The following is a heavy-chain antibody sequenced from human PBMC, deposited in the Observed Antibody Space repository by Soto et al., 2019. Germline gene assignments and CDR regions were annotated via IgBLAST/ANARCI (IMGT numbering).Heavy chain of an antibody. Sequence: PGGSLRLSCAASGFTFSGSAMHWVRQASGKGLEWVGRIRSKANSYATAYAASVKGRFTISRDDSKNTAYLQMNSLKTEDTAVYYCTGGRYDFWSGYLAYGMDVWGQGTTVTVSS. V-gene: IGHV3-73*01. CDR1: GFTFSGSA. CDR3: TGGRYDFWSGYLAYGMDV. CDR2: IRSKANSYAT. D-gene: IGHD3-3*01. J-gene: IGHJ6*02.